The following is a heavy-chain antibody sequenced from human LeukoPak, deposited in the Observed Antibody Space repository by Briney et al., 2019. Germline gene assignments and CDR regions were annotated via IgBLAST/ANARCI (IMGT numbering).Heavy chain of an antibody. V-gene: IGHV3-53*01. CDR3: ARDYGGNVFDY. CDR1: GFTVSSNY. Sequence: GGSLRLSSAASGFTVSSNYMSWLRQAPGKGLEWVSVIYSGGSTYYADSVKGRFTISRDNSKNTLYLQMNSLRAEDTAVYYCARDYGGNVFDYWGQGTLVTVSS. CDR2: IYSGGST. D-gene: IGHD4-23*01. J-gene: IGHJ4*02.